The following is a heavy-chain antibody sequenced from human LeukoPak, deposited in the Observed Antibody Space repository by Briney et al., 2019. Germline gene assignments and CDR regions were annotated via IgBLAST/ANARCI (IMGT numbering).Heavy chain of an antibody. J-gene: IGHJ4*02. V-gene: IGHV1-46*01. CDR1: GYTFTSYY. CDR2: INPSGGST. D-gene: IGHD1-26*01. Sequence: GASVKVSCKASGYTFTSYYMHWVRQAPGQGLEWMGIINPSGGSTSYAQKFQGRVTMTRDMSTSTVYMELSSLRSEDTAVYYCARDPNFRYSGSSYFDYWGQGTLVTVSS. CDR3: ARDPNFRYSGSSYFDY.